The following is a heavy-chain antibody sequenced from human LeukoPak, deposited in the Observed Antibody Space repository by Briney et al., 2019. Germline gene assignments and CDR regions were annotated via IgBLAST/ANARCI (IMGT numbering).Heavy chain of an antibody. D-gene: IGHD6-19*01. V-gene: IGHV4-34*01. CDR2: INHSGST. CDR1: GGSFSGYY. CDR3: ARGSREAGIGMDV. Sequence: SETLSLTCAVYGGSFSGYYWNWIRQPPGKGLEWIGEINHSGSTNYNPSLKSRVTISVDTSKNQFSLKLSSVTAADTAVYYCARGSREAGIGMDVWGQGTTVTVSS. J-gene: IGHJ6*02.